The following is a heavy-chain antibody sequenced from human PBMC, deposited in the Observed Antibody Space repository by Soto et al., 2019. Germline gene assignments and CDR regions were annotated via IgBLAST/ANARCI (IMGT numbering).Heavy chain of an antibody. CDR3: ARSQLAVAVSPWFDP. CDR2: IDSSGEK. CDR1: GLSITDSEMG. V-gene: IGHV2-26*01. J-gene: IGHJ5*02. D-gene: IGHD2-2*01. Sequence: QVTLKESGPVLVNPTETLTLRCTVSGLSITDSEMGVSWIRQPPGQPLEWLAHIDSSGEKCYRTFLNSRLAISKDTSKSQIVLTMTNMDPADTATYYCARSQLAVAVSPWFDPWGQGIPVTVAS.